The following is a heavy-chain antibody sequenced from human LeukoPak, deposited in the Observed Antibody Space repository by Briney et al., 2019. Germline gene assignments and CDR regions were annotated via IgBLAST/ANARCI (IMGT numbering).Heavy chain of an antibody. CDR2: FDPEDGET. V-gene: IGHV1-24*01. J-gene: IGHJ4*02. D-gene: IGHD4-17*01. CDR1: GFTLSSHA. Sequence: GGSLRLSCAASGFTLSSHAMSWVRQAPGKGLEWMGGFDPEDGETIYAQKFQGRVTMTEDTSTDTAYMELSSLRSEDTAVYYCATDSPHYGPLGYWGQGTLVTVSS. CDR3: ATDSPHYGPLGY.